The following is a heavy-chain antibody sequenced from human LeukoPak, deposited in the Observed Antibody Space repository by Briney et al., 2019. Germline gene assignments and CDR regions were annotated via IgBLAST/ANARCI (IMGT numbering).Heavy chain of an antibody. CDR3: ARHAIYSGGYSYWFDP. CDR2: IYYSGYT. D-gene: IGHD1-26*01. CDR1: GGSISSYY. J-gene: IGHJ5*02. V-gene: IGHV4-59*08. Sequence: SDTLSLTCTVSGGSISSYYWSWIRQPPGKGLEWIAYIYYSGYTNYNPSLKSRASISVDTSKNLCSLRLSSVTAADTAVYYCARHAIYSGGYSYWFDPWGLGTLVTVSS.